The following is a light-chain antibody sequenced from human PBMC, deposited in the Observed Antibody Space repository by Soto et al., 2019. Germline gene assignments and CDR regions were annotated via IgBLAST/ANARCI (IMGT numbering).Light chain of an antibody. J-gene: IGKJ1*01. CDR3: HQTYHTPPT. CDR1: QTTNNH. CDR2: TAA. Sequence: DIQLTQSPSSLSASVGDSVTITCRASQTTNNHLYWYQQQPGKAPKLLIDTAASLHGGVPSRFTFTTSGTSFTLTISSLQPEDFATYYCHQTYHTPPTFGQGTKVEIK. V-gene: IGKV1-39*01.